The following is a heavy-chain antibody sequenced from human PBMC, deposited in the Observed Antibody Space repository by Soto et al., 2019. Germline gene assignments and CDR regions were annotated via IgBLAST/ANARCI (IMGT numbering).Heavy chain of an antibody. D-gene: IGHD5-12*01. V-gene: IGHV4-59*08. CDR2: IYYSGST. Sequence: SETLSLTCSVSGGSISSYYWSWMRNPPGMGLEWIGYIYYSGSTNYNPSLKSRVTISVDTSKNQFSLKLSSVTAADTAVYYCARHGSYSGYASGWYFDLWGRGTLVTVSS. CDR3: ARHGSYSGYASGWYFDL. J-gene: IGHJ2*01. CDR1: GGSISSYY.